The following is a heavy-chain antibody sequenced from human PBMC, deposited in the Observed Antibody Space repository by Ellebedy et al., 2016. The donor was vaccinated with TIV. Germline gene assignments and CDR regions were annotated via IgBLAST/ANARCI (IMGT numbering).Heavy chain of an antibody. CDR2: ISRSGDST. V-gene: IGHV3-23*01. J-gene: IGHJ4*02. Sequence: GGSLRLSXTASGFTFSNYVMSWVRQAPGKGLKWVSGISRSGDSTYYADSVKGRFTISRDNRKKTLYLQMNSLRAEDTAVYYCAKDRDDDGDYVFDSWGQGSLVTVSS. CDR1: GFTFSNYV. CDR3: AKDRDDDGDYVFDS. D-gene: IGHD4-17*01.